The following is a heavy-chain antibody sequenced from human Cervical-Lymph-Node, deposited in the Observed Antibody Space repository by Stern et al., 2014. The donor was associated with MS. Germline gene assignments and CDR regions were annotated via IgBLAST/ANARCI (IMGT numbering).Heavy chain of an antibody. J-gene: IGHJ5*02. CDR2: MNPNIGNP. CDR1: GYTFINYD. Sequence: VQLVESGAEVKKPGASVKVSCKASGYTFINYDINWVRQAPGRGLEWIGWMNPNIGNPGYAQEFQGRVTVTTNTSISTVYMELGSLTSDDTAVYYCARGLVVSSSLWFDPWGQGTLVTVSS. D-gene: IGHD6-6*01. CDR3: ARGLVVSSSLWFDP. V-gene: IGHV1-8*01.